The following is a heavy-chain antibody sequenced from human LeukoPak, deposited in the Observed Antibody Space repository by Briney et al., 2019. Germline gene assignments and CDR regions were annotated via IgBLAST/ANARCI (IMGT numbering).Heavy chain of an antibody. Sequence: GGTLRLSCEVSGFTLSSYGMSWVRQAPGKGLEWVSLISGSGDSAYYADSVKGRFTIFRDNSNNTLYLHMKSLRAEDTALYYCAKDFLTRGYSYERSDAFDIWGQGTMVTVSS. J-gene: IGHJ3*02. D-gene: IGHD5-18*01. CDR3: AKDFLTRGYSYERSDAFDI. V-gene: IGHV3-23*01. CDR1: GFTLSSYG. CDR2: ISGSGDSA.